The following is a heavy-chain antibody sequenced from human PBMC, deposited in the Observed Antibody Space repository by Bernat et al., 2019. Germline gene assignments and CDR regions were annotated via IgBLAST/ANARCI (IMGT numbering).Heavy chain of an antibody. V-gene: IGHV3-11*06. CDR3: AREGGYDDYSNSYGMDV. CDR2: ISSSSSYT. D-gene: IGHD4-11*01. Sequence: QVQLVESGGGLVKPGGSLRLSCAASGFTFSDYYMSWIRRAPGKGLEWVSYISSSSSYTNYADSVKGRFTISRDNAKNSLYLQMNSLRAEDTAVYYCAREGGYDDYSNSYGMDVWGQGTTVTVSS. CDR1: GFTFSDYY. J-gene: IGHJ6*02.